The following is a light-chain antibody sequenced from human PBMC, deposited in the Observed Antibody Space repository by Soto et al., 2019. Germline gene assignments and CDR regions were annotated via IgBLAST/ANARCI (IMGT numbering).Light chain of an antibody. CDR3: QQYNSYSWT. J-gene: IGKJ1*01. CDR1: QSISSW. V-gene: IGKV1-5*03. CDR2: KAS. Sequence: DIQMTQSPSTLSASVLDRVTSTCRASQSISSWLAWYQQKPGEAPKLLIYKASSLESGVPSRFSGSGSGTEFTLTISSLQPDDFATYYCQQYNSYSWTFGQGTK.